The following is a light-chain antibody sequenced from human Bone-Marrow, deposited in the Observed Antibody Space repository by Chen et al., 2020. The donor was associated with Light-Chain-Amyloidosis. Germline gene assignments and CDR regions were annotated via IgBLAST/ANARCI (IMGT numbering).Light chain of an antibody. Sequence: QSALTQPASVSGSPGQSITISCTGTSSDVGHYNYVSWYQQHPGKAPKILINDVSNRPSGVSNLFSGSKSGNTASLAISGLQAEDEADYYCSSYTSTYTLRFGGGTKLTVL. CDR1: SSDVGHYNY. V-gene: IGLV2-14*03. CDR2: DVS. CDR3: SSYTSTYTLR. J-gene: IGLJ2*01.